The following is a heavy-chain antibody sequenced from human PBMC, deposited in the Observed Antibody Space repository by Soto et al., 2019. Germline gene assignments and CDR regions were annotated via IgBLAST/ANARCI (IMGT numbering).Heavy chain of an antibody. J-gene: IGHJ4*02. CDR1: GGSISSYY. D-gene: IGHD3-22*01. CDR3: ARARVLIYYYDSIDGGFDY. Sequence: SETLSLTCTVSGGSISSYYWSWIRQPPGKGLEWIGYIYYSGSTNYNPPLKSRVTISVDTSKNQFSLKLSSVTAADTSVYYCARARVLIYYYDSIDGGFDYWGQGTLVTVSS. V-gene: IGHV4-59*01. CDR2: IYYSGST.